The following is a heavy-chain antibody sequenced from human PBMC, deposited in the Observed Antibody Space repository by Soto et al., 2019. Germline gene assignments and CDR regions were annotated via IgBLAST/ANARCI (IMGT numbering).Heavy chain of an antibody. J-gene: IGHJ5*02. D-gene: IGHD2-15*01. CDR1: GYSFTDHY. V-gene: IGHV1-46*01. Sequence: ASVKVSCKTSGYSFTDHYIHWLRQAPGQGLEWMGFINPTRGTTTSAQKFRGRVTMTSDTSMGSVYMDLNSLTFEATAVYYCARVAEVDSFESDAPPPGWFDPWGQGTLVTVSS. CDR3: ARVAEVDSFESDAPPPGWFDP. CDR2: INPTRGTT.